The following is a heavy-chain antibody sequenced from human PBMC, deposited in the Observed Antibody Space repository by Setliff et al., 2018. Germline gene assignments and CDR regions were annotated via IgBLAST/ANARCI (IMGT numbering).Heavy chain of an antibody. CDR3: ARDGDILTTYYIYYYYMDV. Sequence: ASVKVSCKTSGYSFTVFGISWVRQAPGQGLEYMGWINPNSGGTNYAPKFQGRVTMTRDTSISTVYMEVSRLRSDDTAVYFCARDGDILTTYYIYYYYMDVWGKGTTVTVSS. V-gene: IGHV1-2*02. CDR2: INPNSGGT. J-gene: IGHJ6*03. CDR1: GYSFTVFG. D-gene: IGHD3-9*01.